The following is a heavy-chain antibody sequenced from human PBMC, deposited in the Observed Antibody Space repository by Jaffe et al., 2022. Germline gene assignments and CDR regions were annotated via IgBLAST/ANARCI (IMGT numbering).Heavy chain of an antibody. CDR3: AKDIQGSGGSYYYYMDV. Sequence: EVQLVESGGVVVQPGGSLRLSCAASGFTFDDYTMHWVRQAPGKGLEWVSLISWDGGSTYYADSVKGRFTISRDNSKNSLYLQMNSLRTEDTALYYCAKDIQGSGGSYYYYMDVWGKGTTVTVSS. CDR2: ISWDGGST. V-gene: IGHV3-43*01. CDR1: GFTFDDYT. D-gene: IGHD2-15*01. J-gene: IGHJ6*03.